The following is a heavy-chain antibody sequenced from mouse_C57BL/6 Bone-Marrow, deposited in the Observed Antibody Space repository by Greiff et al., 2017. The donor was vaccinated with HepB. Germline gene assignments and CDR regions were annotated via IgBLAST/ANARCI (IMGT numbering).Heavy chain of an antibody. CDR3: AREPYYGSSYVRVWFAY. CDR1: GYTFTSYW. D-gene: IGHD1-1*01. CDR2: IHPNSGST. V-gene: IGHV1-64*01. J-gene: IGHJ3*01. Sequence: VQLQQPGAELVKPGASVKLSCKASGYTFTSYWMHWVKQRPGQGLEWIGMIHPNSGSTNYNEKFKSKATLTVDKSSSTAYMQLSSLTSEDSAVYYCAREPYYGSSYVRVWFAYWGQGTLVTVSA.